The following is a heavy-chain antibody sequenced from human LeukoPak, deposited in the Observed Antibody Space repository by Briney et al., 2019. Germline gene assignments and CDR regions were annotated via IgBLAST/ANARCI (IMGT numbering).Heavy chain of an antibody. J-gene: IGHJ4*02. CDR2: ISSSSTTI. Sequence: GGSLRLSCAASAFTFSSYSVNWVRQAPGKALEWVSYISSSSTTIYYADSVKGRFTISRDNAKNSLYLQMNSLRAEDTAVYYCARAGFTFSDYFGSFFDYWGQGTLVTVSS. CDR3: ARAGFTFSDYFGSFFDY. D-gene: IGHD3-10*01. CDR1: AFTFSSYS. V-gene: IGHV3-48*01.